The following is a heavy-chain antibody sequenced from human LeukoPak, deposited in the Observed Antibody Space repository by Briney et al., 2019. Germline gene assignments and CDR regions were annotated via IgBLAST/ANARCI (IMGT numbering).Heavy chain of an antibody. Sequence: SETLSLTCSVSGYSISSGYFWVWIRHPPGKGLEWIGSIYHSGSTYYNPSLKSRVTISVDTSKNQFSLKVTSVTAADTAVYYCARDPWNYGFWGQGTLVTVSS. CDR2: IYHSGST. V-gene: IGHV4-38-2*02. J-gene: IGHJ4*02. CDR1: GYSISSGYF. D-gene: IGHD1-7*01. CDR3: ARDPWNYGF.